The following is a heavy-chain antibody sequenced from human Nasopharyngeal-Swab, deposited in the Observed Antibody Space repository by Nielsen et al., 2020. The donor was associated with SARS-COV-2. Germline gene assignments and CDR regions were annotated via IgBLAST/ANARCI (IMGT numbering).Heavy chain of an antibody. CDR3: ARDVDSSGYYAWFDP. V-gene: IGHV1-46*01. CDR1: GYTFTSYY. Sequence: ASVKVSCKASGYTFTSYYMHWLRQAPGQGLEWMGIINPSGGSTSYAQKFQGRVTMTRDTSTSTVYMELSSLRSEDTAVYYCARDVDSSGYYAWFDPWGQGTLVTVSS. J-gene: IGHJ5*02. CDR2: INPSGGST. D-gene: IGHD3-22*01.